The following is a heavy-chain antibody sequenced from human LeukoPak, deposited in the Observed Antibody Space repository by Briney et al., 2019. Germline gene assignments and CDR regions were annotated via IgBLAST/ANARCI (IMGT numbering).Heavy chain of an antibody. J-gene: IGHJ6*02. V-gene: IGHV1-46*01. CDR3: ARENLDLVVRHGMDV. CDR2: IDPSGDST. D-gene: IGHD2-15*01. Sequence: ASVKVSCKASGYTFTSYYIHWVRQAPGEGLEWMGTIDPSGDSTNYAQRFQGRVTMTRDTSTSTVYMDLSSLRSEDTAVYYCARENLDLVVRHGMDVWGQGTTVTASS. CDR1: GYTFTSYY.